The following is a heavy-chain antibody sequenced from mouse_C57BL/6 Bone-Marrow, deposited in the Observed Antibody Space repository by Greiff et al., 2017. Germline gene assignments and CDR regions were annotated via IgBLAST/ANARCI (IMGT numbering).Heavy chain of an antibody. CDR2: IYPGSGST. CDR1: GYTFTRYW. J-gene: IGHJ4*01. Sequence: QVQLQQPGAELVKPGASVKMSCKASGYTFTRYWITWVKQRPGQGLEWIGDIYPGSGSTNYNEKFKSKATLTVDTSSSTAYMQLSSLTSEDSAVYYCARNDGYYVWAMDYWGQGTSVTVSS. D-gene: IGHD2-3*01. CDR3: ARNDGYYVWAMDY. V-gene: IGHV1-55*01.